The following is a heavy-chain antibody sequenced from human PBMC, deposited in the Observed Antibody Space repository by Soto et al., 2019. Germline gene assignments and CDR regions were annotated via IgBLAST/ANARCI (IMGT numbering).Heavy chain of an antibody. D-gene: IGHD3-16*01. V-gene: IGHV1-18*01. CDR3: ARGGNPIDY. CDR2: ISAYNGNT. Sequence: QVQLVQSGAEVKKPGASVKVSCKASGYTFTNLGISRVRQAPGQGLEWMGWISAYNGNTNYAQKFHVRVTMTTDTSRSTAYMEVRSLGFDDTAVYYCARGGNPIDYWGQGTLVTVSS. J-gene: IGHJ4*02. CDR1: GYTFTNLG.